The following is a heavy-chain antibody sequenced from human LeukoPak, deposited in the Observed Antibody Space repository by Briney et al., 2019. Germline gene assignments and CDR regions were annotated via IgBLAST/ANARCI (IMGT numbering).Heavy chain of an antibody. CDR3: ARDRGYDYVWGSYRRIFDY. CDR1: GYTFTSCG. CDR2: ISAYNGNT. D-gene: IGHD3-16*02. Sequence: ASVKVSCKASGYTFTSCGIRWVRQAPGQGLEWKGWISAYNGNTNYAQKLQGRVTMTTDTSTSTAYMELRSLRSDDTAVYYCARDRGYDYVWGSYRRIFDYWGQGTLVTVSS. V-gene: IGHV1-18*01. J-gene: IGHJ4*02.